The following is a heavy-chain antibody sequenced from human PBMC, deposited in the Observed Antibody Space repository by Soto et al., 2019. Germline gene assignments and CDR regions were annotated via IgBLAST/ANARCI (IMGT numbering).Heavy chain of an antibody. CDR2: INPSGGST. V-gene: IGHV1-46*01. CDR1: GYTFTSYY. J-gene: IGHJ5*02. CDR3: ARGAGYSYGYAYNWFDP. D-gene: IGHD5-18*01. Sequence: ASVKVSCKASGYTFTSYYMHWVRQAPGQGLEWMGIINPSGGSTSYAQKFQGRVTMTRDTSTSTVYMELSSLRSEDTAVYYCARGAGYSYGYAYNWFDPWGQGTLVTVYS.